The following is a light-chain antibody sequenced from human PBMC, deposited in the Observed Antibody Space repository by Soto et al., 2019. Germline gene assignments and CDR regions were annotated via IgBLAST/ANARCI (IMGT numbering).Light chain of an antibody. CDR2: TSS. J-gene: IGKJ5*01. CDR3: QQLNSYLTIT. CDR1: QSIGRN. V-gene: IGKV1-39*01. Sequence: DIQMTQSPASLSASVGDRVTISCRASQSIGRNLNWYQQKPGKAPTLLIFTSSSLQSGVPSRFSGSGSGTDFILTISSLQPEDFATYYCQQLNSYLTITFGQGTRLEIK.